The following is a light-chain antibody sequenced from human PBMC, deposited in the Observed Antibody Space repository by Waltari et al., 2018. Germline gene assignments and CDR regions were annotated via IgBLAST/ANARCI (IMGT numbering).Light chain of an antibody. CDR2: QDS. CDR1: KLGDKY. Sequence: SYELTQPPSVSVSPGQTASITCSGDKLGDKYACWYQQKPGQSPVLVIYQDSKRPSGIPERFSGSNSGNTATLTISGTQAMDEADYYCQAWDSSIPVFGTVTKVTVL. J-gene: IGLJ1*01. CDR3: QAWDSSIPV. V-gene: IGLV3-1*01.